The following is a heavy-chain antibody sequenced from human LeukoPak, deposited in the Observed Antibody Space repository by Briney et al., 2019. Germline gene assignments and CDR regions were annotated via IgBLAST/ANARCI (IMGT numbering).Heavy chain of an antibody. D-gene: IGHD6-19*01. J-gene: IGHJ4*02. CDR3: TNGDGGWYPIDY. V-gene: IGHV3-23*01. Sequence: GGSLRLSCAASGFTFKEYGMSWVRQAPGKGLEWVSTINENARNTHYADSVQGRFTISRDNSKNTLLLQMNSLRVDDTALYYCTNGDGGWYPIDYWGQGTLVIVSS. CDR2: INENARNT. CDR1: GFTFKEYG.